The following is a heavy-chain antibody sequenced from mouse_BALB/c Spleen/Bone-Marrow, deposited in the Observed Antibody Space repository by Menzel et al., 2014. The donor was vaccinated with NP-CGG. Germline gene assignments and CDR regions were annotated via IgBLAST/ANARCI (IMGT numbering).Heavy chain of an antibody. D-gene: IGHD2-2*01. V-gene: IGHV3-6*02. CDR2: ISYDGGN. J-gene: IGHJ4*01. CDR1: GYSITSGYY. Sequence: EVKLLESGPGLVKPSQSLSLTCSVTGYSITSGYYWNWIRQFPGNKLEWMGYISYDGGNNYIPSLEHRISITRDTSKNQFFLKLNSVTAEDTATYYCARGGLGYAMDYWGQGTSVTVSS. CDR3: ARGGLGYAMDY.